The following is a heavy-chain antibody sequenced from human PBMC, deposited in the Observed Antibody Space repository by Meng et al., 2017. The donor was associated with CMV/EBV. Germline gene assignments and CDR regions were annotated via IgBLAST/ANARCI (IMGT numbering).Heavy chain of an antibody. J-gene: IGHJ4*02. D-gene: IGHD3-16*01. CDR2: ISSSGGTT. CDR1: GFTLSSYA. CDR3: AKVTRPAPTYYLDY. Sequence: AYGFTLSSYAMSWVRQAPGKGLEWVSVISSSGGTTYYADSVKGRFTISRDNSKNTLYVQMNSLRAEDTAVYFCAKVTRPAPTYYLDYWGQGTLITVSS. V-gene: IGHV3-23*01.